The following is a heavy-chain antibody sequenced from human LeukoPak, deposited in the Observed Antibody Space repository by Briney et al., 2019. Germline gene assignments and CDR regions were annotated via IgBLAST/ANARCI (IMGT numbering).Heavy chain of an antibody. CDR3: AKAAIEAAAYYYYGMDV. J-gene: IGHJ6*02. Sequence: GGSLRLSCAASGVTFRTYAMGWVRQAPGQGLEWVSTIAATSGTTYYADSVKGRFTISRDNSKNTLYLQMNSLKAEDTGVYYCAKAAIEAAAYYYYGMDVWGQGTTVTVSS. V-gene: IGHV3-23*01. CDR2: IAATSGTT. CDR1: GVTFRTYA. D-gene: IGHD6-13*01.